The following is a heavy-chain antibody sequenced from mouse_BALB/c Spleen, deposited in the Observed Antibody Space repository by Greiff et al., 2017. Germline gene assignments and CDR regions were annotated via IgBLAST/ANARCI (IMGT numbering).Heavy chain of an antibody. D-gene: IGHD1-3*01. CDR3: ARHEWAY. J-gene: IGHJ3*01. CDR1: GYAFSSYW. Sequence: QVQLQQSGAELVRPGSSVKISCKASGYAFSSYWMNLVKQRPGQGLEWIGQIYPGDGDTNYNGKFKGKATLTADKSSSTAYMQLSSLTSEDSAVYFCARHEWAYWGQGTLVTVSA. CDR2: IYPGDGDT. V-gene: IGHV1-80*01.